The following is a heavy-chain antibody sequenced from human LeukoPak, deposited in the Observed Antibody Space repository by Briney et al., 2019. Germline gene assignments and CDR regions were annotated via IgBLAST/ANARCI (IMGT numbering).Heavy chain of an antibody. V-gene: IGHV3-53*05. CDR2: LYSGGTT. D-gene: IGHD6-13*01. Sequence: GGSLRLSCAAFGFTVSNNFLSWVRQAPGKGLEWVSVLYSGGTTFYADSVKGRFTISRDNSMNTLYLQMKSLRPEDTAVYYCASPGPGGAAAGLFDYWCQGTLVTVSS. CDR1: GFTVSNNF. J-gene: IGHJ4*02. CDR3: ASPGPGGAAAGLFDY.